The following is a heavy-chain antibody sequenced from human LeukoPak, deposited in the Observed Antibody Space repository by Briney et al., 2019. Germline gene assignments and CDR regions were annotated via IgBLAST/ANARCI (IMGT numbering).Heavy chain of an antibody. CDR1: GGSISSYY. J-gene: IGHJ6*03. CDR2: MYIDGNR. CDR3: ARVHFYYMDI. Sequence: ETLSLTCTVSGGSISSYYWSWIRQPPGKGLQWVSMMYIDGNRYYADSVKGRFTISRDNSKNTLFLQMDSLRADDTAVYYCARVHFYYMDIWGKGTTVTISS. V-gene: IGHV3-53*01. D-gene: IGHD5/OR15-5a*01.